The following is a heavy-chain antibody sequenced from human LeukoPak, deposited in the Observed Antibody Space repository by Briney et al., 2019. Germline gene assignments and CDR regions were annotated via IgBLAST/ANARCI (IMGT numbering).Heavy chain of an antibody. Sequence: ASVKVSCKASGYTFIGYYIHWVRQAPGQGLEWMGWINPNSGDTKYSQEFQGRVTMTRDTSISTAYMELSRLRSDDTAVYYCARGTLVRGVNPTIGYWGQGTLVTVSS. D-gene: IGHD3-10*01. CDR1: GYTFIGYY. CDR2: INPNSGDT. J-gene: IGHJ4*02. V-gene: IGHV1-2*02. CDR3: ARGTLVRGVNPTIGY.